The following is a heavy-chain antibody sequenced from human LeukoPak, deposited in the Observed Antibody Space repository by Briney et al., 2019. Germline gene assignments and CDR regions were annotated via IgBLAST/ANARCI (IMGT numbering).Heavy chain of an antibody. CDR2: ISSRSSAT. D-gene: IGHD4-17*01. V-gene: IGHV3-48*02. J-gene: IGHJ5*02. CDR1: GLTFSGYS. Sequence: GGSLRLSCVVSGLTFSGYSMIWVRQAPGKGLEWVAYISSRSSATYYADSVKGRFTISRDNAKNSLYLQMNSLRDEDTAVYYCARGTGDPQRFDPWGQGTLVTVSS. CDR3: ARGTGDPQRFDP.